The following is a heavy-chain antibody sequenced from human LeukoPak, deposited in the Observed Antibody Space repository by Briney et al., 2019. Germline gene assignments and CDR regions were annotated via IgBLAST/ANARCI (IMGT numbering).Heavy chain of an antibody. V-gene: IGHV4-59*02. D-gene: IGHD3-10*01. J-gene: IGHJ4*02. CDR2: IYYSGSI. CDR1: GDSVTNHY. CDR3: ARDRGYYGSGSYSFDY. Sequence: SETLSLTCIVSGDSVTNHYWSLIRQPPGKGLEWIGYIYYSGSINYNPSLKSRVTISVDTSRNQFSMKLSSVTAADTAVYYCARDRGYYGSGSYSFDYWGQGTLVTVSS.